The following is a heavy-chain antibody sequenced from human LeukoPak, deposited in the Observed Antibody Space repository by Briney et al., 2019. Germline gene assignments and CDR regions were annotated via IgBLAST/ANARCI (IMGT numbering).Heavy chain of an antibody. CDR3: ARKWSGCGRSFDS. D-gene: IGHD6-25*01. Sequence: GGSPRHSPVDPLFTSSETNTCTIRQAPGKGLEWVSYISSSSSYTNYADSVKGRFTISRDNATNSLYLQVNRLRAEDTAVYYCARKWSGCGRSFDSWGQGTLVTVSS. J-gene: IGHJ4*02. CDR1: FTSSETNT. CDR2: ISSSSSYT. V-gene: IGHV3-11*03.